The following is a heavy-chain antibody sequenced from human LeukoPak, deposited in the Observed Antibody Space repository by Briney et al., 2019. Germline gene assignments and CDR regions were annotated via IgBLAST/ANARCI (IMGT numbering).Heavy chain of an antibody. Sequence: GGSLRLSCAASGHTFSSYGMHWVRQAPGKGLEWVAVIWYDRTNKNYADSVKGRFTISRDNSKNTLYLQMNSLRAEDTAVYYCARADGQEAFDIWGQGTMVTVSS. CDR2: IWYDRTNK. CDR3: ARADGQEAFDI. J-gene: IGHJ3*02. V-gene: IGHV3-33*01. D-gene: IGHD5-24*01. CDR1: GHTFSSYG.